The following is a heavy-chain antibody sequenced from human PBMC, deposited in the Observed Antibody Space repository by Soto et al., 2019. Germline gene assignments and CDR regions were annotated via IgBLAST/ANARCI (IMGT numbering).Heavy chain of an antibody. CDR3: ARDRAPYYDSSGYYPRYYYGMDV. Sequence: GESLKISCKGSGYSFTSYWIGWVRQMPGKGLEWMGIIYPGDSDTRYSPSFQGQVTISADKSISTAYLQWSSLKASDTAMYYCARDRAPYYDSSGYYPRYYYGMDVWGQGTTVTVSS. V-gene: IGHV5-51*01. D-gene: IGHD3-22*01. CDR2: IYPGDSDT. J-gene: IGHJ6*02. CDR1: GYSFTSYW.